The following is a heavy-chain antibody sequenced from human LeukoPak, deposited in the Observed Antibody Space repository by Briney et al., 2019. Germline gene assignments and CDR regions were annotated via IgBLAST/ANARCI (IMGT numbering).Heavy chain of an antibody. CDR2: INPSGGST. D-gene: IGHD3-3*01. J-gene: IGHJ4*02. CDR1: GYTFTSYY. V-gene: IGHV1-46*01. CDR3: ARAPSATTIFGVVTTDY. Sequence: ASVKVSCKASGYTFTSYYMHWVRQAPGQGLEWMGIINPSGGSTSYAQKFQGRVTMTRDTSTSTVYMELSSLRSEDTAVYYCARAPSATTIFGVVTTDYWGQGTLSPSPQ.